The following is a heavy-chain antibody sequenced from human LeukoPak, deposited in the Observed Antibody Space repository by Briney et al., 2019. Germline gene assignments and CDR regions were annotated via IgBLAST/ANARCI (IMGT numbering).Heavy chain of an antibody. Sequence: PGGSLRLSCAASGFAFSNYAMHWVRQAPGKGLEWVAVISYDGSNKYYADSVKGRFTISRDNSKNTLYLQMNSLRAEDTAVYYCAKLGELNFDYWGQGTLVTVSS. D-gene: IGHD3-16*01. CDR1: GFAFSNYA. J-gene: IGHJ4*02. V-gene: IGHV3-30*18. CDR2: ISYDGSNK. CDR3: AKLGELNFDY.